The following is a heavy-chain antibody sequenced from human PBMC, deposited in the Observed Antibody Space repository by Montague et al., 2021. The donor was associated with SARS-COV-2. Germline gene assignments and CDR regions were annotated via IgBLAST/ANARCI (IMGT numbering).Heavy chain of an antibody. J-gene: IGHJ4*02. D-gene: IGHD3-10*01. CDR1: GFTFSSYW. V-gene: IGHV3-7*05. Sequence: SLRLSCAASGFTFSSYWMSWVRQAPGKGLEWVANIKQDGSEKYYVDSVKGRFTISRDNAKKSLYLVLNSLRAEDSGVYYCAREEAMVRGVTARHYWGQGTLVTV. CDR2: IKQDGSEK. CDR3: AREEAMVRGVTARHY.